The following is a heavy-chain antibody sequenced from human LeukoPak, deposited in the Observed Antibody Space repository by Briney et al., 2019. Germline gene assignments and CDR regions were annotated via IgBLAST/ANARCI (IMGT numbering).Heavy chain of an antibody. CDR1: GGSFSGYY. J-gene: IGHJ4*02. D-gene: IGHD5-18*01. Sequence: PSETLSLTCAVYGGSFSGYYWSWIRQPPGKGLEWIGEINHSGSTNYNPSLKSRVTISVDTSKNQFSLKLSSVTAADTAVYYCAREGLDTAMVSFDYWGQGTLVTASS. CDR2: INHSGST. V-gene: IGHV4-34*01. CDR3: AREGLDTAMVSFDY.